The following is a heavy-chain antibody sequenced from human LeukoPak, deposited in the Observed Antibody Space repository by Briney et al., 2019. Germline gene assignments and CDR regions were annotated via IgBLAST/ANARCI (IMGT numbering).Heavy chain of an antibody. Sequence: GGSLRLSCAASKFTFSAYWMSWVRQAPGKGLEWVANIKQDGSEKYYVGSVKGRFTISRDNAKNSVYLQMNSLRAEDTAVYYCEAILLGIWGQRTALTVSS. J-gene: IGHJ3*02. V-gene: IGHV3-7*05. CDR2: IKQDGSEK. CDR3: EAILLGI. D-gene: IGHD3-3*01. CDR1: KFTFSAYW.